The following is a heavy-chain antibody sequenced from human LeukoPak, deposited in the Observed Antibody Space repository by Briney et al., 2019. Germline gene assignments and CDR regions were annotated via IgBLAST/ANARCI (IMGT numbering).Heavy chain of an antibody. CDR1: GFTFSNYG. D-gene: IGHD6-13*01. J-gene: IGHJ4*02. CDR2: ITGSGGNT. Sequence: GGSLRLSCAASGFTFSNYGMNWVRQAPGKGLEWVSGITGSGGNTYYADSVKGRFTISRDNAKNSLYLQMNSLRAEDTAVYYCARGISSSWYYFDYWGQGTLVTVSS. CDR3: ARGISSSWYYFDY. V-gene: IGHV3-21*01.